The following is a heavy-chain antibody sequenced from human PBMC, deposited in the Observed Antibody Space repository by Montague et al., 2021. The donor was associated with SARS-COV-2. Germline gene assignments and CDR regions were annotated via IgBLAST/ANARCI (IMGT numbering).Heavy chain of an antibody. Sequence: SETLSLTCTVSGGSISNYYWNWIRQPPGKGLEWIGYIYYSGNSNYNPPLKSRVNISVDTSNNLVSLRLNSVTAADTAVYYCARGPPGGVYYYYGMDVWGQGTTVTVSS. V-gene: IGHV4-59*01. J-gene: IGHJ6*02. D-gene: IGHD3-16*01. CDR1: GGSISNYY. CDR3: ARGPPGGVYYYYGMDV. CDR2: IYYSGNS.